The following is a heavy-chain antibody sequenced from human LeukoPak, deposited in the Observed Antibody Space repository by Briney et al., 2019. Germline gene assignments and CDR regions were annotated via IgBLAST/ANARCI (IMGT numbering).Heavy chain of an antibody. CDR2: INHSGST. D-gene: IGHD3-22*01. J-gene: IGHJ4*02. CDR3: ARTSSGYLRSFGY. V-gene: IGHV4-34*01. CDR1: GGSFSGYY. Sequence: PSETLSLTCAVYGGSFSGYYWSWIRQPPGKGLEWIGEINHSGSTNYNPSLKSRVTISVDTSKNQFSLKLSSVTAADTAVYYCARTSSGYLRSFGYWGQGTLVTVSS.